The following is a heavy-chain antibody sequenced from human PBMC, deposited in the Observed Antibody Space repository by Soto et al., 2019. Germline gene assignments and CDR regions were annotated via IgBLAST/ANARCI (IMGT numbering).Heavy chain of an antibody. CDR2: IRGSSGRT. V-gene: IGHV3-23*01. Sequence: EVQLLESGGGLVQPGGSLILYCAASGFTFSTFDMTWVRQPPGKGLEWVSLIRGSSGRTYYADSVKGRFTISKDNSKNTLYLQMNSLRAEDTAVYFCVKGAWLDYWGQGNMVTVSS. CDR1: GFTFSTFD. D-gene: IGHD5-12*01. CDR3: VKGAWLDY. J-gene: IGHJ4*02.